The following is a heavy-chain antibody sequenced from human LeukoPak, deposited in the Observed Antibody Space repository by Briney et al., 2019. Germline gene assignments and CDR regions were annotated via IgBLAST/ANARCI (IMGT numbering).Heavy chain of an antibody. V-gene: IGHV3-48*01. Sequence: GGSLRLSCAASGFTFSSYSMNWVRPAPGKGLEWVSYISSSSSTIYYADSVKGRFTISRDNAKNSLYLQMNSLRAEDTAVYCCARDTPLLGYCSGGSCFLPYYYYMDVWRKGTTVTVSS. CDR3: ARDTPLLGYCSGGSCFLPYYYYMDV. CDR2: ISSSSSTI. CDR1: GFTFSSYS. D-gene: IGHD2-15*01. J-gene: IGHJ6*03.